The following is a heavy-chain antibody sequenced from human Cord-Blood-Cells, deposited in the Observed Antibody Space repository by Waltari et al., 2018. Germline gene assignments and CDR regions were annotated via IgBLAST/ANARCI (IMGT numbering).Heavy chain of an antibody. J-gene: IGHJ3*02. V-gene: IGHV1-18*04. Sequence: QDQLVQSGAEVKKPGASAKVSCKASGYTYTGSGISWVRQAPGQGLEWMGWISAYNGNSNDAQKLQGRVTMTTDTSTGTAYMELRSLRSDDTAVYYCGRGDSSSSAFDIWGQGTMVTVSS. D-gene: IGHD6-6*01. CDR3: GRGDSSSSAFDI. CDR1: GYTYTGSG. CDR2: ISAYNGNS.